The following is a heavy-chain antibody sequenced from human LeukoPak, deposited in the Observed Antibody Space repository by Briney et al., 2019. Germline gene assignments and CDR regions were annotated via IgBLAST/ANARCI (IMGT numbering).Heavy chain of an antibody. CDR3: ARRDGYITYYFDY. V-gene: IGHV4-39*07. CDR1: GGSISSSSYY. CDR2: IYYSGST. J-gene: IGHJ4*02. Sequence: SETLSLTCTVSGGSISSSSYYWGWIRQPPGKGLEWIGSIYYSGSTYYNPSPKSRVTISVDTSKNQFSLKLSSVTAADTAVYYCARRDGYITYYFDYWGQGTLVTVSS. D-gene: IGHD5-24*01.